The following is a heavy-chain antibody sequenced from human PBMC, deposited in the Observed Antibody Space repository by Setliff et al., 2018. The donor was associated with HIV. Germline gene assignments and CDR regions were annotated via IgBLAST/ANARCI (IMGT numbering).Heavy chain of an antibody. CDR2: INPSDGSR. CDR1: GYTFTSYK. V-gene: IGHV1-46*01. D-gene: IGHD2-8*02. Sequence: ASVKVSCKASGYTFTSYKMHWVRQAPGQGLEWMGIINPSDGSRRYAQKLQDRLTMTRDTTTTTVYMELSSLRSEDTAVYHCARDNTVWSCDHWGQGTLVTVSS. J-gene: IGHJ4*02. CDR3: ARDNTVWSCDH.